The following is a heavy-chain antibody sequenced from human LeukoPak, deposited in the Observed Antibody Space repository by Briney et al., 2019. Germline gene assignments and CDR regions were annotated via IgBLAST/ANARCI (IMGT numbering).Heavy chain of an antibody. Sequence: PGGSLRLSCAASGFTFNRYWINWVRQAPGKGLEWVAEINQDGSTKNYVESVKSRFTISRDSAKKSLHLQMNSLRADDTAVYYCARNIGYEALDMWGQGTMVTV. CDR3: ARNIGYEALDM. CDR1: GFTFNRYW. D-gene: IGHD5-12*01. V-gene: IGHV3-7*03. CDR2: INQDGSTK. J-gene: IGHJ3*02.